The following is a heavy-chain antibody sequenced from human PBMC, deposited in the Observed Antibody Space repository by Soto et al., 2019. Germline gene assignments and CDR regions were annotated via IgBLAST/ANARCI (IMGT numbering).Heavy chain of an antibody. CDR1: CGSISSSNW. D-gene: IGHD1-26*01. CDR2: XYHSGXT. CDR3: ARYYTGNRTFDY. J-gene: IGHJ4*02. Sequence: XXTLSLTCAVSCGSISSSNWWSWVRQPPEKWLEWIGEXYHSGXTRYNQYLKSXXSISVDKXXXQFYLKLSSVTAADTAVYYCARYYTGNRTFDYWGQGTLVTVSS. V-gene: IGHV4-4*02.